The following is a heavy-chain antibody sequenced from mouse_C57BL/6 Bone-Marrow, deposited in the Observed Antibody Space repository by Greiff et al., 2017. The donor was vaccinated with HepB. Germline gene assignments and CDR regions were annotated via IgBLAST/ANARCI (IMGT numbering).Heavy chain of an antibody. V-gene: IGHV1-50*01. D-gene: IGHD3-2*02. CDR1: GYTFTSYW. Sequence: VQLQQPGAELVKPGASVKLSCKASGYTFTSYWMQWVKQRPGQGLEWIGEIDPSDSYTNYNQKFKGKATLTVDTSSSTAYMQLSSLTSEDSAVYYCARSGDSSGYDYFDYWGQGTTLTVSS. CDR2: IDPSDSYT. J-gene: IGHJ2*01. CDR3: ARSGDSSGYDYFDY.